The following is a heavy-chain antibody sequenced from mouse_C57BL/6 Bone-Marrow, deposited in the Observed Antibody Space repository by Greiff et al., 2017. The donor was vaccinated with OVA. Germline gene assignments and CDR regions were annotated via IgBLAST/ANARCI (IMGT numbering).Heavy chain of an antibody. V-gene: IGHV14-1*01. Sequence: VQLQQSGAELVRPGASVKLSCTASGFNIKDYYMHWVKQRPEQGLEWIGRIDPEDGDTEYAPKFQGKATMTADTSSNTAYLQLSSLTSEDTAVYYCTTLYYGNYVYYFDYWGQGTTLTVSS. CDR2: IDPEDGDT. CDR3: TTLYYGNYVYYFDY. CDR1: GFNIKDYY. D-gene: IGHD2-1*01. J-gene: IGHJ2*01.